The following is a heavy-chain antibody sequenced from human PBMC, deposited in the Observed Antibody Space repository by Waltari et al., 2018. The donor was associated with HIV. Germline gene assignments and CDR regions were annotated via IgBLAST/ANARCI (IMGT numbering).Heavy chain of an antibody. CDR3: VTTTTLVHES. V-gene: IGHV3-66*02. D-gene: IGHD3-9*01. CDR2: LYNGGSP. CDR1: GLTANTNY. Sequence: EVQLEESGGGLAQPGGSLRLSCAMFGLTANTNYMSWVRQIPGKGLEWVSILYNGGSPYYTDSVKGRFTISRDNLKDVLYLQMNSLRPDDTALYYCVTTTTLVHESWGRGTRVSVSS. J-gene: IGHJ5*02.